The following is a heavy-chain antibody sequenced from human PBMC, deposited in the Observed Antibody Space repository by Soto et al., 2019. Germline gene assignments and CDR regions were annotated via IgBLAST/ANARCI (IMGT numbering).Heavy chain of an antibody. CDR2: IYYSGST. J-gene: IGHJ5*02. D-gene: IGHD3-10*01. CDR1: GGSISSGGYY. CDR3: ARTFIYYYGSGSTLWFDP. Sequence: QVQLQESGPGLVKPSQTLSLTCTVSGGSISSGGYYWSLIRQHPGKGLEWIGYIYYSGSTYYNPSLKSRVTISVDTSKNQFSLKLSSVTAADTAVYYCARTFIYYYGSGSTLWFDPWGQGTLVTVSS. V-gene: IGHV4-31*03.